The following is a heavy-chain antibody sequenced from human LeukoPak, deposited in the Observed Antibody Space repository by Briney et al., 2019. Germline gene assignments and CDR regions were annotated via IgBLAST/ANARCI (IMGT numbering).Heavy chain of an antibody. V-gene: IGHV3-66*01. CDR1: GFTLSSNY. D-gene: IGHD6-19*01. Sequence: GGSLRLSCAASGFTLSSNYMSWVRQAPGKGLEWGSVIYSGGSTYYADSVKGRLTISRDNSKNTLYLQMNSLRAEDTAVYYCARDLSPLAVAGLYGMDVWGQGTTVTVSS. J-gene: IGHJ6*02. CDR3: ARDLSPLAVAGLYGMDV. CDR2: IYSGGST.